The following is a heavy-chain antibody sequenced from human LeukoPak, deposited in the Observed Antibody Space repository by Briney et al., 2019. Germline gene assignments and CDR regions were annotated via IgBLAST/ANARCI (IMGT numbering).Heavy chain of an antibody. Sequence: PGGSLRLSCAASGFTFINYWMSWVRQAPGKGLEWVANMKQDGGVKYYVDSMKGRFTISRDNAKNSLYLQMSGLRAEDTAVYFCARIGYSSSCFDYWGQGGLGTVYS. CDR1: GFTFINYW. J-gene: IGHJ4*02. V-gene: IGHV3-7*03. D-gene: IGHD6-6*01. CDR2: MKQDGGVK. CDR3: ARIGYSSSCFDY.